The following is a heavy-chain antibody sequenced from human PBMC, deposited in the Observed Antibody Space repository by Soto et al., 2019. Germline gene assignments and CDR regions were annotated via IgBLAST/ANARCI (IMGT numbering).Heavy chain of an antibody. D-gene: IGHD3-3*02. CDR1: GYTFNTYN. CDR3: ARSLADDAFDI. V-gene: IGHV3-33*01. CDR2: IWNDGSNR. Sequence: GGSLILSCVTSGYTFNTYNMHWVRQAPGKGLEWVALIWNDGSNRQYADSVKGRFTISRDNSKYTVYLQMNSLRVEDTAVYFCARSLADDAFDIWGHGTMVTGSS. J-gene: IGHJ3*02.